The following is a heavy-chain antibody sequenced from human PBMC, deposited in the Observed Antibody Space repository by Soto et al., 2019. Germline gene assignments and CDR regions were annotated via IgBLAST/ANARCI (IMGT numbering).Heavy chain of an antibody. D-gene: IGHD3-3*01. CDR3: ARGPGGDSWSGSLYYYYGMDV. CDR1: GGSFSGYY. Sequence: PSETLSLTCAVYGGSFSGYYWSWIRQPPGKGLEWIGEINHSGSTNYNPSLKSRVTISVDTSKNQFSLKLSSVTAADTAVYYCARGPGGDSWSGSLYYYYGMDVWGQGTTVTVSS. J-gene: IGHJ6*02. V-gene: IGHV4-34*01. CDR2: INHSGST.